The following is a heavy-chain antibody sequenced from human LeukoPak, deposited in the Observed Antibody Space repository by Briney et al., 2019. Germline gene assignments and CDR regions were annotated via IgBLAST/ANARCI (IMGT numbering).Heavy chain of an antibody. D-gene: IGHD3-10*01. V-gene: IGHV4-4*02. CDR3: ARDRYYGSGSLLNWFDP. CDR2: IYHSGST. Sequence: PGGSLRLSCAASGFTFSSYAMSWVRQPPGKGLEWIGEIYHSGSTNYNPSLKSRVTISVDKSKNQFSLKLSSVTAADTAVYYCARDRYYGSGSLLNWFDPWGQGTLVTVSS. J-gene: IGHJ5*02. CDR1: GFTFSSYAM.